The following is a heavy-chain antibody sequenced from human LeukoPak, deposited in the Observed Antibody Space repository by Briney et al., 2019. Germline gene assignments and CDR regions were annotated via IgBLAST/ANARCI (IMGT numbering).Heavy chain of an antibody. CDR3: ARDKAVWFGEYVGSYYFGY. Sequence: PGGSLRLSCSASGFTFSDYYMSWIRQAPGRGLEWVSYISSSSSYTDYADSVKGRFTISRDNAKNSLYLQMNSLRAEDTAVYYCARDKAVWFGEYVGSYYFGYWGQGTLVTVSS. CDR1: GFTFSDYY. D-gene: IGHD3-10*01. J-gene: IGHJ4*02. V-gene: IGHV3-11*06. CDR2: ISSSSSYT.